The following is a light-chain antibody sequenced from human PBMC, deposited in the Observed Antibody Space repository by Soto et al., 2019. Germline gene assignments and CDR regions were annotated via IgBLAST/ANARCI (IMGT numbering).Light chain of an antibody. V-gene: IGKV3D-15*01. Sequence: EIVLTQSPATLSLTPGERATLSCRASQTVSSNYLAWCQQRPGQAPRLLIYGASTRAAGIPDRFSGSGSGTEFTLTISSLQSEDFAVYYCQQYNNWPITFGQGTRLEI. CDR3: QQYNNWPIT. CDR2: GAS. J-gene: IGKJ5*01. CDR1: QTVSSN.